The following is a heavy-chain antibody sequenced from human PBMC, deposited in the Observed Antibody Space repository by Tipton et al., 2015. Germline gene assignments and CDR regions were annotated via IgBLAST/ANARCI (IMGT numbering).Heavy chain of an antibody. J-gene: IGHJ4*02. Sequence: TLSLTCDVSGYSISSGYYWGWIRQPPGTGLEWIGYIFYSGDTNYNPSLKSRVSMSVDTSKNQISLTLTSVTAADTAVYYCARHKDSGTYPLDYWGQGTLVTVSS. CDR3: ARHKDSGTYPLDY. CDR2: IFYSGDT. CDR1: GYSISSGYY. V-gene: IGHV4-61*01. D-gene: IGHD3-10*01.